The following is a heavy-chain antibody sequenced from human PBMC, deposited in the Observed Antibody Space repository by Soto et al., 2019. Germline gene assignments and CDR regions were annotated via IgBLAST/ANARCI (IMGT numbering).Heavy chain of an antibody. CDR2: IIPIFGTA. Sequence: QVQLVQSGAEVKKPGSSVKVSCKASGGTFSRYAISWVRQAPGQGLEWMGGIIPIFGTANYAQKFQGRVTITADESTSTAYMELSSLRSEDTAVYYCAREPDPTVPTVPEDWFDPWGQGTLVTVSS. D-gene: IGHD4-17*01. V-gene: IGHV1-69*01. J-gene: IGHJ5*02. CDR1: GGTFSRYA. CDR3: AREPDPTVPTVPEDWFDP.